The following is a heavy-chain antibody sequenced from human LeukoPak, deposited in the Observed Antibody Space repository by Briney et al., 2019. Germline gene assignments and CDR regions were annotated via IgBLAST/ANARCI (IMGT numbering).Heavy chain of an antibody. CDR1: GFTFSSYW. V-gene: IGHV3-30*02. CDR3: AKAPVRYCSGGSCYSDY. Sequence: GGSLRLSCAASGFTFSSYWMSWVRQAPGKGLEWVTFTRYDGINKYYAGSVKGRFTISRDNSKNTLYLQMNSLRAEDTAVYYCAKAPVRYCSGGSCYSDYWGQGILVTVSS. J-gene: IGHJ4*02. CDR2: TRYDGINK. D-gene: IGHD2-15*01.